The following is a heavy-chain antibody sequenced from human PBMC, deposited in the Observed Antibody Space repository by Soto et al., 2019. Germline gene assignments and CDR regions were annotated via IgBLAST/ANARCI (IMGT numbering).Heavy chain of an antibody. CDR3: AREAIAVHSFDY. J-gene: IGHJ4*02. Sequence: QVQLVESGGGVVQPGRSLRLSCAASGFTFSHYGMHWVRQAPGKGLEWVAVISYDGSNKYYADSVKGRFTISRDNSKNTLYLQMNSLRAEDTAVYYCAREAIAVHSFDYWGQGTLVTVSS. CDR2: ISYDGSNK. V-gene: IGHV3-30*03. CDR1: GFTFSHYG. D-gene: IGHD6-19*01.